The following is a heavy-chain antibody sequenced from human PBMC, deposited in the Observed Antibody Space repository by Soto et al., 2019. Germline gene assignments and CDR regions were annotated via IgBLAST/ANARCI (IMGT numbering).Heavy chain of an antibody. CDR3: ASPVTTFPDAFDI. J-gene: IGHJ3*02. CDR2: ISSSSSTI. D-gene: IGHD4-17*01. Sequence: EVQLVESGGGLVQPGGSLRLSCAASGFTFSSYSMNWARQAPGKGLEWVSYISSSSSTIYYADSVKGRFTISRDNAKNSLYLQMNSLRAEDTAVYYCASPVTTFPDAFDIWGQGTMVTVSS. V-gene: IGHV3-48*01. CDR1: GFTFSSYS.